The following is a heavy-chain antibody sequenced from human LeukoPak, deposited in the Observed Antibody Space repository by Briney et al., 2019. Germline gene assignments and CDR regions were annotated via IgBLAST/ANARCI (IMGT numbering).Heavy chain of an antibody. CDR1: GFTFGDYA. J-gene: IGHJ4*02. CDR3: TSVEMATIGYFDY. Sequence: GGSLRLSCTASGFTFGDYAMSWVRQAPGQGLEWVGFIRSKAYGGTTEYAASVKGRFTISRDDSKSIAYLQMNSLKTEDTAVYYCTSVEMATIGYFDYWGQGTLVTVSS. V-gene: IGHV3-49*04. D-gene: IGHD5-24*01. CDR2: IRSKAYGGTT.